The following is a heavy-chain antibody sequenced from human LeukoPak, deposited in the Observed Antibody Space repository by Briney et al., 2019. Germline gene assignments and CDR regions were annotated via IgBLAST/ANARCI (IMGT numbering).Heavy chain of an antibody. CDR3: ARGPRYQLLYMTSWFDP. CDR1: GGSISSSSYY. D-gene: IGHD2-2*02. V-gene: IGHV4-39*07. CDR2: IYHSGST. J-gene: IGHJ5*02. Sequence: PSETLSLTCTVSGGSISSSSYYWGWIRQPPGKGLEWIGYIYHSGSTYYNPSLKSRVTISVDRPKNQFSLKLSSVTAADTAVYYCARGPRYQLLYMTSWFDPWGQGTLVTVSS.